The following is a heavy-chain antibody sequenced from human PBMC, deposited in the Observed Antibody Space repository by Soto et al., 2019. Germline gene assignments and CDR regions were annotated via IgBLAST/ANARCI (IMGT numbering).Heavy chain of an antibody. Sequence: EVQLLESGGGLVQPGGSLRLSCAASGFTFSSYAMSWVRQAPGKGLEWVSAISGSGGSTYYADPVKGRFTISRDNSKNTLYLQMNSLRAEDTAVYYCATGRGVNFYYGMDVWGQGTTVTVSS. D-gene: IGHD3-10*01. J-gene: IGHJ6*02. V-gene: IGHV3-23*01. CDR2: ISGSGGST. CDR1: GFTFSSYA. CDR3: ATGRGVNFYYGMDV.